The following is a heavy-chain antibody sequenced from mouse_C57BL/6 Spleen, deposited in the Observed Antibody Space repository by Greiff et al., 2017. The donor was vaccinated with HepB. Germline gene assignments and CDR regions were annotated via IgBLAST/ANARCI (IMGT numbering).Heavy chain of an antibody. CDR2: INPNNGGT. V-gene: IGHV1-22*01. D-gene: IGHD1-1*01. J-gene: IGHJ3*01. Sequence: EVQLQQSGPELVKPGASVKMSCKASGYTFTDYNMHWVKQSHGKSLEWIGYINPNNGGTSYNQKFKGKATLTVNKSSSTAYMELRSLTSEDSAVYYCARPGGYYGDWFAYWGQGTLVTVSA. CDR3: ARPGGYYGDWFAY. CDR1: GYTFTDYN.